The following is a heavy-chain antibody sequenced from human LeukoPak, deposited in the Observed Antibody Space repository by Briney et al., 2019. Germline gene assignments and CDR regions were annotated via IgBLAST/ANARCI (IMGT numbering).Heavy chain of an antibody. CDR1: GYSFTSYW. CDR3: ARPLDYYDSSGYYGAFDI. V-gene: IGHV5-51*01. Sequence: GESLKISCKGAGYSFTSYWIGWGRQMPGKGLGWGGIIYPGDCDTRYSPSFEGQVTISADKSISTASLQWTSLTASDTAMYYCARPLDYYDSSGYYGAFDIWGQGTMVTVSS. D-gene: IGHD3-22*01. J-gene: IGHJ3*02. CDR2: IYPGDCDT.